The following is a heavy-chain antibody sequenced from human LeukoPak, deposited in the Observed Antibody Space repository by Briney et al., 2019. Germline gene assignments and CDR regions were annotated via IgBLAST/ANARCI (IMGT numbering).Heavy chain of an antibody. Sequence: PSETLSLTCTVSGGSISSSSYYWGWIRQPPGEGLEWIGSIYYSGSTYYNPSLKSRVTISVDTSKNQFSLKLSSVTAADTAVYYCARTAPTTVATKGLWEVQDYWGQGTLVTVSS. CDR2: IYYSGST. V-gene: IGHV4-39*07. CDR1: GGSISSSSYY. CDR3: ARTAPTTVATKGLWEVQDY. J-gene: IGHJ4*02. D-gene: IGHD4-11*01.